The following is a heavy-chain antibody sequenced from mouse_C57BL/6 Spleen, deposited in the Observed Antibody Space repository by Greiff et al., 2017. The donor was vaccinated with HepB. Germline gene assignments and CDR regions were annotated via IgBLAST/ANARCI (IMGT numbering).Heavy chain of an antibody. D-gene: IGHD2-3*01. CDR3: ARLDGYFPYWYFDV. Sequence: VQLQQSGPELVKPGASVKISCKASGYTFTDYYMNWVKQSHGKSLEWIGDINPNNGGTSYNQKFKGKATLTVDKSSSTAYMELRSLTSEDSAVYYCARLDGYFPYWYFDVWGTGTTVTVSS. J-gene: IGHJ1*03. V-gene: IGHV1-26*01. CDR2: INPNNGGT. CDR1: GYTFTDYY.